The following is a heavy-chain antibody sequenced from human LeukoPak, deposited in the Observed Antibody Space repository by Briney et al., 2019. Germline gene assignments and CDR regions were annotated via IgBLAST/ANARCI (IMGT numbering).Heavy chain of an antibody. CDR3: ARPAKSYGLYYFDY. CDR1: GYSFTNYW. CDR2: IYPGDSDT. D-gene: IGHD5-18*01. V-gene: IGHV5-51*01. Sequence: GESLKISCKGSGYSFTNYWIAWVRQMPGKGLEWMGIIYPGDSDTRYSPSFQGQVTISADKSISTAYLQWSSLKASDTAMYYCARPAKSYGLYYFDYWGQGTLVTVSS. J-gene: IGHJ4*02.